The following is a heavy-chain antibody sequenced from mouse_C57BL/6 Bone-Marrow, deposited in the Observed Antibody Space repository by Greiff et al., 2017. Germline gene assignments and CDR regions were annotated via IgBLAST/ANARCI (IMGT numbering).Heavy chain of an antibody. V-gene: IGHV6-6*01. CDR1: GFTFSDAW. D-gene: IGHD1-1*01. CDR2: IRNKANNHAT. CDR3: TRLYYGSSLFAY. Sequence: DVKLVESGGGLVQPGGSMKLSCAASGFTFSDAWMDWVRQSPEKGLEWVAEIRNKANNHATYYAESVKGRFTISRDDSKSSVYLQMNSLRAEDTGMYYCTRLYYGSSLFAYWGQGTLVTVSA. J-gene: IGHJ3*01.